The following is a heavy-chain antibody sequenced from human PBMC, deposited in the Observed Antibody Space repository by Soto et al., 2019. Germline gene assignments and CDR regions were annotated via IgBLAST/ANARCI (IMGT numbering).Heavy chain of an antibody. J-gene: IGHJ5*02. CDR3: ARQAPHSSGGFWFDP. CDR1: GGSISSYY. D-gene: IGHD6-19*01. Sequence: QVQLQESGPGLVKPSETLSLTCTVSGGSISSYYWSWIRQPPGKGLEWIGYIYYSGSTSYNPSLRSRVTISVDTSKNQFSLKLSSVTAADTAVYYCARQAPHSSGGFWFDPWGQGTLVTVSS. V-gene: IGHV4-59*08. CDR2: IYYSGST.